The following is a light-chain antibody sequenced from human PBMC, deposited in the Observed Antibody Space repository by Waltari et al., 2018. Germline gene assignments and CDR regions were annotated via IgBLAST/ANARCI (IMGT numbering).Light chain of an antibody. J-gene: IGLJ2*01. CDR1: GSSVGACDS. V-gene: IGLV2-14*03. CDR2: DVT. CDR3: SSQPLEGLVL. Sequence: QSALTQPASVSGSPGQSITISCSGFGSSVGACDSVSWHQHHPGKAPQVIIYDVTNRPSGVSDRFSDSESANTASLTISRLQPEDEADYYCSSQPLEGLVLFGGVTRLTVL.